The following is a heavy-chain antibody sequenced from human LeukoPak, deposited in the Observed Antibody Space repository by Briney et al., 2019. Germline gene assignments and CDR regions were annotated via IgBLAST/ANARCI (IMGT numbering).Heavy chain of an antibody. CDR3: ARSAGHFDD. CDR1: GDSLSSNSAA. Sequence: SQTLSLTCVISGDSLSSNSAAWNWIRQSPSRGLEWLGRTYYRSKWHNDYTLSVKSRITINPDTSKNQFSLQLNSVTPEDMAVYYCARSAGHFDDWGQGTLVTVSS. J-gene: IGHJ4*02. V-gene: IGHV6-1*01. CDR2: TYYRSKWHN.